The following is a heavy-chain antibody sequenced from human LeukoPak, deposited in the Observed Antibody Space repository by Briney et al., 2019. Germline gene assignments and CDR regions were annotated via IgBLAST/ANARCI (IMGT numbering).Heavy chain of an antibody. D-gene: IGHD2-2*01. CDR2: ISGSGGST. J-gene: IGHJ4*02. CDR1: GFTFSSYA. V-gene: IGHV3-23*01. Sequence: GGSLRLSCAASGFTFSSYAMSWVRQAPGKGLEWVSVISGSGGSTYSADSLKGRFTISRDNAKNSLYLQMNSLRAEDTAVYYCARRYCSSTDCLFDYWGQGTLVTVSS. CDR3: ARRYCSSTDCLFDY.